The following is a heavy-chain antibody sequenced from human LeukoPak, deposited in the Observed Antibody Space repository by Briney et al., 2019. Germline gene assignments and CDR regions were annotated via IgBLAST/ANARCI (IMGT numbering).Heavy chain of an antibody. V-gene: IGHV4-59*01. D-gene: IGHD6-13*01. CDR3: ARESVAAAGALIDP. Sequence: PSETLSLTCTVSGGSISSSYGSWIRQPPGKGLEWIGYIYYSGSTNYNPSLKSRVTISVDTSKNQFSLKLSSVTAADTAVYYCARESVAAAGALIDPWGQGTLVTVSS. CDR2: IYYSGST. CDR1: GGSISSSY. J-gene: IGHJ5*02.